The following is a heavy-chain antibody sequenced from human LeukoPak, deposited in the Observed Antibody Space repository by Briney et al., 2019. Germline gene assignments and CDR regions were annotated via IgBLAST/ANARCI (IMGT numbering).Heavy chain of an antibody. V-gene: IGHV4-61*09. CDR3: ARSSPAVYFNY. J-gene: IGHJ4*02. CDR1: GGSISSGSYY. CDR2: IFTRGTT. Sequence: SETLSLTCTVSGGSISSGSYYWNWIRQPAGKGLEWLGNIFTRGTTNYNASLESRLTISLDTARNQFSLSLRSVTAADTAIYFCARSSPAVYFNYWGQGTLVTASS. D-gene: IGHD6-19*01.